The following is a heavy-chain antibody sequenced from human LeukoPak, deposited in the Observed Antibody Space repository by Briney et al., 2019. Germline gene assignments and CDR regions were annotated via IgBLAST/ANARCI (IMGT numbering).Heavy chain of an antibody. D-gene: IGHD3-10*01. V-gene: IGHV4-59*08. CDR1: GGSLNNYY. Sequence: SETLSLTCTVSGGSLNNYYWGWIRQAAGRGLEWIAYSYYSGGTNYNSSLKSRVTISLDTSKNQFSLKVTSVTARNTAIYYCVRHGESGRHHPYFDYWGHGALVTVSS. CDR2: SYYSGGT. J-gene: IGHJ4*01. CDR3: VRHGESGRHHPYFDY.